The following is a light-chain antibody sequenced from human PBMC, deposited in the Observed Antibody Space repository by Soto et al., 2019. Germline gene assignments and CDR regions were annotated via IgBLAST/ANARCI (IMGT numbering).Light chain of an antibody. CDR2: AAS. J-gene: IGKJ1*01. Sequence: DIQMTQSPSSLSASVGDRVSIICRASQSISSYLNWYQQKPGKAPKLLIYAASSLQSGVPSRFSGSGSGTDFTLTISSQQPDDFATYYCQQYNSYSFGQGTKVDI. V-gene: IGKV1-39*01. CDR1: QSISSY. CDR3: QQYNSYS.